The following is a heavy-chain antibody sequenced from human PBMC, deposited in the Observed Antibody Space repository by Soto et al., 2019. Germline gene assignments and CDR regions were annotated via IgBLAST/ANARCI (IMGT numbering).Heavy chain of an antibody. CDR3: ARDLHYYDNSDDVRVALDI. CDR1: GGNLSTYK. CDR2: IIPMSGTA. J-gene: IGHJ3*02. V-gene: IGHV1-69*01. D-gene: IGHD3-22*01. Sequence: QLVQSGAEVKRPGSSVKVSCRASGGNLSTYKISWVRQAPGQGLQWLGAIIPMSGTATYAQKFQGRVTFSADESMRTAYMDLGGLRSEDTAVYYCARDLHYYDNSDDVRVALDIWGQGTMVTVSS.